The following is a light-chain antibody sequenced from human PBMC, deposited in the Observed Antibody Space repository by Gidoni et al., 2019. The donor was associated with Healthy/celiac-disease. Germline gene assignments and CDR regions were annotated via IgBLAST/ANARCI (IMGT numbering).Light chain of an antibody. CDR3: QQRSNWPPWT. Sequence: EIVLTHSPATLSLSPGERATLSCRASQSFSSYLAWYQQKPGQAPRLLIYDASNRATGIPARFSGSGSGTDFTLTISSLEPEDFAVYYCQQRSNWPPWTFGQGTKVEIK. J-gene: IGKJ1*01. CDR2: DAS. V-gene: IGKV3-11*01. CDR1: QSFSSY.